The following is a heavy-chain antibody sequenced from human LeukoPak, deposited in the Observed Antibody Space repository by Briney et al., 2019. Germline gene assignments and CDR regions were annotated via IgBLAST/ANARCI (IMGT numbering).Heavy chain of an antibody. CDR1: GFTFDDYA. Sequence: PGGSLRLSCAASGFTFDDYAMHWVRQAPGKGLEWVSLISGDGGSTYYADSVKGRFTISRDNSKNSLYLQMNSLRTEDTALYYCVTGYDSSYYYMDVWGKGTTVTVSS. CDR3: VTGYDSSYYYMDV. CDR2: ISGDGGST. J-gene: IGHJ6*03. V-gene: IGHV3-43*02. D-gene: IGHD5-12*01.